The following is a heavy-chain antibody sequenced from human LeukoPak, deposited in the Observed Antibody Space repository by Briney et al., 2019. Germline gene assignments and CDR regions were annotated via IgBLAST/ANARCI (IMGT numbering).Heavy chain of an antibody. CDR3: ARGGGVVADSFDY. D-gene: IGHD3-16*01. CDR1: GGSFSGYY. CDR2: INHSGST. J-gene: IGHJ4*02. V-gene: IGHV4-34*01. Sequence: SETLSLTCAVYGGSFSGYYWSWIRQPPGKGLEWIGEINHSGSTNYNPSLKSRVTISVDTSKNQFSLKLSSVTAADTAVYYCARGGGVVADSFDYWGQGTLVTVSS.